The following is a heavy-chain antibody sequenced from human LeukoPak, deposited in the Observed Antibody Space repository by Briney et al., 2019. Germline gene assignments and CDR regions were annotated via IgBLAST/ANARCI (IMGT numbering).Heavy chain of an antibody. J-gene: IGHJ2*01. Sequence: GGSLRLSCAASGFTFGSYAMSWVSQAPGKGLEWVSALSGSGDSTYYADSVKGRFTISRDNAKNSLFLQMNSLRAEDTAVYYCARDRESQWYLDLWGRGTLVTVSS. V-gene: IGHV3-23*01. CDR3: ARDRESQWYLDL. D-gene: IGHD3-10*01. CDR2: LSGSGDST. CDR1: GFTFGSYA.